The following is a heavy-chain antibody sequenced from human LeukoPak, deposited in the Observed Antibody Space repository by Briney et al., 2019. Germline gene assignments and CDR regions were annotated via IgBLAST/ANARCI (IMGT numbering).Heavy chain of an antibody. J-gene: IGHJ5*02. CDR2: ISAYNGNT. D-gene: IGHD6-19*01. CDR3: ARDENGQWLAYNWFDP. V-gene: IGHV1-18*01. CDR1: GYTFTSYG. Sequence: GASVKVSCTASGYTFTSYGISWVRQAPGQGLEWMGWISAYNGNTNYAQKLQGRVTMTTDTSTSTAYMELRSLRSDDTAVYYCARDENGQWLAYNWFDPWGQGTLVTVSS.